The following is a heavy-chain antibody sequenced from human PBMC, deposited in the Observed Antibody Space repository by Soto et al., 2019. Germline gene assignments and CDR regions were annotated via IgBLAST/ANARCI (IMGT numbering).Heavy chain of an antibody. CDR3: ARDLRSGGDYVFDY. V-gene: IGHV4-61*01. Sequence: SETLSLTCTVSGGSVSSGSYYWSWIRQPPGKGLEWIGYIYYSGSTNYNPSLKSRVTISVDTSKNQFSLKLSSVTAADTAVYYCARDLRSGGDYVFDYWGQGTLVTVSS. CDR2: IYYSGST. CDR1: GGSVSSGSYY. D-gene: IGHD4-17*01. J-gene: IGHJ4*02.